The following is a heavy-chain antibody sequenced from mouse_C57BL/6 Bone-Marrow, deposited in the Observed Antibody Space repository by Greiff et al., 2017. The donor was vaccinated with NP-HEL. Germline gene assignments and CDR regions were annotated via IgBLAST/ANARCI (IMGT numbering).Heavy chain of an antibody. V-gene: IGHV1-26*01. Sequence: VQLKESGPELVKPGASVKISCKASGYTFTDYYMNWVKQSHGKSLEWIGDINPNNGGTSYNQKFKGKATLTVDKSSSTAYMELRSLTSEDSAVYYCAREDIYYAMDYWGQGTSVTVSS. CDR3: AREDIYYAMDY. J-gene: IGHJ4*01. CDR1: GYTFTDYY. CDR2: INPNNGGT.